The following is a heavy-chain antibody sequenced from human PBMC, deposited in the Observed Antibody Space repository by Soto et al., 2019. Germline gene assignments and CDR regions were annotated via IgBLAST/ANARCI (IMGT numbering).Heavy chain of an antibody. V-gene: IGHV1-18*01. J-gene: IGHJ4*02. CDR2: ISAYTGNT. CDR3: ARGPESRSTAYFDY. D-gene: IGHD1-26*01. CDR1: GYTSTDYG. Sequence: ASVKVSCKASGYTSTDYGITWVRQAPGQGLEWMGWISAYTGNTNYAQRVQGRVTMSTDTSTSTAYLELRSLRSDDTAVYYCARGPESRSTAYFDYWGQGTLVTVSS.